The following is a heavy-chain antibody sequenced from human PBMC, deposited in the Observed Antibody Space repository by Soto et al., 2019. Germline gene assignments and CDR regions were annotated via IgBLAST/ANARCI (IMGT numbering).Heavy chain of an antibody. Sequence: PGESLKISCKGSGYSFTSYWIGWVRQMPGKGLEWMGSIYPGDSETRYSPSFHGQVTISADKSISTAYLQWSSLKASDTAIYYWARRGSSGWYPFDYWGQGTLVTVSS. CDR1: GYSFTSYW. V-gene: IGHV5-51*01. CDR3: ARRGSSGWYPFDY. J-gene: IGHJ4*02. CDR2: IYPGDSET. D-gene: IGHD6-19*01.